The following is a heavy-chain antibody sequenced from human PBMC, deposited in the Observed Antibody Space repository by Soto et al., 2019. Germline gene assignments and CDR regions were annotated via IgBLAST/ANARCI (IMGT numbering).Heavy chain of an antibody. CDR3: ARLYCSSPSCYSVGAFEI. CDR2: IWFDGSDK. Sequence: GGSLRLSCAASGFTFSNYGMHWVRQAPGKGLEWVALIWFDGSDKYYADSVKGRFTMSRDNSKNTVYLQMNSLRAEDTAMYYCARLYCSSPSCYSVGAFEIRGQGTMVTVSS. D-gene: IGHD2-2*01. V-gene: IGHV3-33*01. CDR1: GFTFSNYG. J-gene: IGHJ3*02.